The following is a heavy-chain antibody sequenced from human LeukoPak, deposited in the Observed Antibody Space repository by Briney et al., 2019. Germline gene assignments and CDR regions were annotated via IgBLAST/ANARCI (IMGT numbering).Heavy chain of an antibody. V-gene: IGHV3-23*01. Sequence: GGSLRLSCAASGFTFSSYAMSWVRQAPGKGLEWVSAISGSGGSTYYADSVKGRFTISRDNSKNTLYLQMNSLRAEDTAMYYCATVFAACSGGTCYSMGDGFDIWGQGTMVTVSS. CDR3: ATVFAACSGGTCYSMGDGFDI. CDR2: ISGSGGST. CDR1: GFTFSSYA. D-gene: IGHD2-15*01. J-gene: IGHJ3*02.